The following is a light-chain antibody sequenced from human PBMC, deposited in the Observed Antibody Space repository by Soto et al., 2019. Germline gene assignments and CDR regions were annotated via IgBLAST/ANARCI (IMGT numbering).Light chain of an antibody. CDR3: KQYNSYSPT. V-gene: IGKV1-9*01. Sequence: IQLTQSPSSLSASVGDRFPITCRASQGISNYLAWYQQRPGKANKLLIYAASTLQSGVPSRFSGSGSGTDFTFTISSLQPEDIATYYCKQYNSYSPTFGQGNKVAIK. CDR2: AAS. CDR1: QGISNY. J-gene: IGKJ1*01.